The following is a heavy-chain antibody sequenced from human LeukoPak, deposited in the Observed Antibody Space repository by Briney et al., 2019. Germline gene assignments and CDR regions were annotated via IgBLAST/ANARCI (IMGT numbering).Heavy chain of an antibody. J-gene: IGHJ6*02. Sequence: SVKVSCKASGYTFTSYGISWVRQAPGQGLEWMGGIIPIFGTANYAQKFQGRVTITADESTSTAYMELSSLRSEDTAVYYCARINDFWSGPTLDVWGQGTTVTVSS. CDR3: ARINDFWSGPTLDV. CDR1: GYTFTSYG. V-gene: IGHV1-69*13. D-gene: IGHD3-3*01. CDR2: IIPIFGTA.